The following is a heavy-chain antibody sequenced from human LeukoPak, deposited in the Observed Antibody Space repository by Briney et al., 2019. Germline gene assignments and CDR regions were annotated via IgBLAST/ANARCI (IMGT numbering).Heavy chain of an antibody. CDR3: AKDLRYSGSYLFDC. Sequence: GGSLRLSCAASGFIFDDYAMHWVRQAPGKGLEWVSGIGWNSASIDYADSVKGRFTISRDNAKNSLYLQMNSPRDEDTALYYCAKDLRYSGSYLFDCWGQGTLVTVSS. D-gene: IGHD1-26*01. CDR2: IGWNSASI. CDR1: GFIFDDYA. V-gene: IGHV3-9*01. J-gene: IGHJ4*02.